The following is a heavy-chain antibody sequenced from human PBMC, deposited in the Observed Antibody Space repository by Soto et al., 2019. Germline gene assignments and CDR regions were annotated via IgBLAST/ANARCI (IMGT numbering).Heavy chain of an antibody. J-gene: IGHJ4*02. Sequence: QVQLVQSGAEVKRPGSSVKVSCKASGDTFSFYSINWVRQAPGLGLEWMGRVNPILSMSNYAQRFQGRVTTTADKSTSRAYMELSGLRSEDTAMYYCATSYGSGYRAFDYWGQGALVTVSS. CDR1: GDTFSFYS. V-gene: IGHV1-69*04. CDR3: ATSYGSGYRAFDY. D-gene: IGHD3-10*01. CDR2: VNPILSMS.